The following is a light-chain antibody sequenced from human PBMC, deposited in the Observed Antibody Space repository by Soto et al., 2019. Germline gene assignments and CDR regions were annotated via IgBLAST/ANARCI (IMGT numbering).Light chain of an antibody. J-gene: IGLJ2*01. CDR2: EVS. V-gene: IGLV2-8*01. Sequence: QSALTQPPSASGSPGQSVTISCTGTSSDIGGYNYVSWYQQHPDKAPKLMISEVSQRPSEVPDRFSGSKSGNTASLTVSGLQTQDEADYYCRSYGGSNNLLFGGGTKLTVL. CDR1: SSDIGGYNY. CDR3: RSYGGSNNLL.